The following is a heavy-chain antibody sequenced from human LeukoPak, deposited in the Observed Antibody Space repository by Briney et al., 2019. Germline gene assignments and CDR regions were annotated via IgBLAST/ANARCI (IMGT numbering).Heavy chain of an antibody. V-gene: IGHV3-23*01. CDR3: ARRAGGYSHPYDY. Sequence: GGSLRLSCAASGFTFSSYAMSWVRQAPGKGLEWVSAITGSGGSTYYADSVKGRFTISRDNSKNTLYLQMNRLRAEDTAVYYCARRAGGYSHPYDYWGQGILVTVSS. CDR1: GFTFSSYA. J-gene: IGHJ4*02. CDR2: ITGSGGST. D-gene: IGHD4-23*01.